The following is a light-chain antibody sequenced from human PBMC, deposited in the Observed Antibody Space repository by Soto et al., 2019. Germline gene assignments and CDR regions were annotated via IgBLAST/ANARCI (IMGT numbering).Light chain of an antibody. V-gene: IGKV3-11*01. CDR3: QQRSNWPL. CDR1: QSVSSY. CDR2: DAS. Sequence: EIVLTQSPATLSLSPGERATLSCRASQSVSSYLAWYQQKPGQAPRLPIYDASNRATGIPARFSGSGSGTDFTLTISSLEPEDFAVYYCQQRSNWPLFGQGTKV. J-gene: IGKJ1*01.